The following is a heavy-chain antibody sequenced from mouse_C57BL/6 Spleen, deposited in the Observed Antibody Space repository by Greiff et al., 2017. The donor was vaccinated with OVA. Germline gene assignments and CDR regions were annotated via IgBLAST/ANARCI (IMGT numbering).Heavy chain of an antibody. D-gene: IGHD2-12*01. CDR1: GYSFTGYY. CDR2: INPSTGGT. CDR3: ARNDHYLDY. J-gene: IGHJ2*01. V-gene: IGHV1-42*01. Sequence: EVQLQQSGPELVKPGASVKISCKASGYSFTGYYMNWVKQSPEKSLEWIGEINPSTGGTTYNQKFKAKATLTVDKSSSTAYMQLKSLTSEDSAVYYCARNDHYLDYWGQGTTLTVSS.